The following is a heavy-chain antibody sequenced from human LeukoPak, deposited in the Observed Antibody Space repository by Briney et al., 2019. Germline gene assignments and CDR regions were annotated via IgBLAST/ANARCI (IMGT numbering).Heavy chain of an antibody. J-gene: IGHJ5*02. CDR2: IYYSGST. CDR1: GGSISSSSYY. V-gene: IGHV4-39*07. D-gene: IGHD2-2*02. Sequence: SETLSLTCTVYGGSISSSSYYWGWIRQPPGKGLEWIGSIYYSGSTYYNPSLKSRVTISVDTSKNQFSLKLSSVTAADTAVYYCARVCASCSSTSCYTPPNWFDPWGQGTLVTVSS. CDR3: ARVCASCSSTSCYTPPNWFDP.